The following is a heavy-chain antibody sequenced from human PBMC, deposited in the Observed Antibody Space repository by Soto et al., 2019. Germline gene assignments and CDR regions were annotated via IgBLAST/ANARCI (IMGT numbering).Heavy chain of an antibody. CDR1: GGSISSSSYY. CDR3: ASTTPITVIVVVPKEYFQH. D-gene: IGHD3-22*01. V-gene: IGHV4-39*01. J-gene: IGHJ1*01. Sequence: QLLLQESGPGLVKPSETLSLTCTVSGGSISSSSYYWGWIRQPPGKGLEWIGSIYYSGRTYYNPSLKSRVTISVDTSKNQFSLKLSSVTAADTAVYYCASTTPITVIVVVPKEYFQHWGQGTLVTVSS. CDR2: IYYSGRT.